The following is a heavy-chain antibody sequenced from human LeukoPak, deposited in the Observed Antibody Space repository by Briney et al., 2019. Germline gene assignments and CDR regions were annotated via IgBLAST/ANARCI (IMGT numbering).Heavy chain of an antibody. CDR3: ARREVAGTDFDY. Sequence: GGSLRLSCAASGFTFSSYEMIWVRQAPGKGLECVSYISGSGRTIYYADSAKGRFTISRDNAKNSLYLQMNSLRAEDTAVYYCARREVAGTDFDYWGQGTLVTVTS. CDR1: GFTFSSYE. J-gene: IGHJ4*02. CDR2: ISGSGRTI. V-gene: IGHV3-48*03. D-gene: IGHD6-19*01.